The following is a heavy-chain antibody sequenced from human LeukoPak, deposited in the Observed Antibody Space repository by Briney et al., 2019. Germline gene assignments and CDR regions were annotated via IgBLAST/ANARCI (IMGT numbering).Heavy chain of an antibody. CDR1: GFTFSSYS. J-gene: IGHJ6*02. CDR3: AREVEVGELVIYYYYSGMDV. Sequence: PGGSLRLSCAASGFTFSSYSMSWVRQAPGKGLEWVSSISGSGSYTYYADSVKGRFTISRDNAKNSLYLQMNSLRAEDTAVYYCAREVEVGELVIYYYYSGMDVWGQGTTVTVS. D-gene: IGHD1-26*01. V-gene: IGHV3-21*01. CDR2: ISGSGSYT.